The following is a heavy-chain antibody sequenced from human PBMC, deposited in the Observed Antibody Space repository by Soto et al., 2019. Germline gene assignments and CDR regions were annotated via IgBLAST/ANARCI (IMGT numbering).Heavy chain of an antibody. D-gene: IGHD3-22*01. J-gene: IGHJ4*02. CDR2: IYYSGST. V-gene: IGHV4-39*01. CDR3: ARLNYYDSSGPRY. CDR1: GGSISSSSYY. Sequence: SETLSLTCTVSGGSISSSSYYWGWIRQPPGKGLEWIGSIYYSGSTYYNPSLKSRVTISVDTSKNQFSLKLSSVTAADTAVYYCARLNYYDSSGPRYWGQGTLVTVS.